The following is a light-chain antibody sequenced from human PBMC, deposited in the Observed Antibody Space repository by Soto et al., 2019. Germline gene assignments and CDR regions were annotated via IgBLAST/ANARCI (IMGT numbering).Light chain of an antibody. Sequence: QSVPTQPASVSGSPGHMITIPHTGTISDVGGYNYVSWYTQHQDEAPKLMIYEVSNRPSGVSNRFSVSRSGNSASLTISGLQAEDEADYYCSSYTTSSTLVFGTGTKVTVL. J-gene: IGLJ1*01. CDR1: ISDVGGYNY. CDR3: SSYTTSSTLV. CDR2: EVS. V-gene: IGLV2-14*01.